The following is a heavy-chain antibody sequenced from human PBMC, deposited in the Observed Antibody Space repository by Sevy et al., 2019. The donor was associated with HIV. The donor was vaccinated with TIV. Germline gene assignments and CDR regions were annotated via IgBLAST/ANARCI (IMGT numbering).Heavy chain of an antibody. CDR3: ARKTVTTDFYFDY. Sequence: GGSLRLSCAASGFTFSSYEMNWVRQAPGKGLEWVSYISSSGSTIYYADSVKGRFTISRDNAKNSLYLQMNSLRAEDTAVYYCARKTVTTDFYFDYWGQGTLVTVSS. V-gene: IGHV3-48*03. J-gene: IGHJ4*02. CDR1: GFTFSSYE. CDR2: ISSSGSTI. D-gene: IGHD4-17*01.